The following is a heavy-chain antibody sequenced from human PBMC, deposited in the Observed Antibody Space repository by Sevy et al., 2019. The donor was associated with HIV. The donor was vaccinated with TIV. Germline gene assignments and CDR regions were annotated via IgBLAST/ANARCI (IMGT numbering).Heavy chain of an antibody. D-gene: IGHD6-13*01. CDR1: GFTFSSYS. CDR3: ARDRIAAAGFDGTFAFDI. Sequence: GESLKISCAASGFTFSSYSMNWVRQAPGKGLEWVSSISSSSSYIYYADSVKGRFTISRDNAKNSLYLQMNSLRAEDTAVYYCARDRIAAAGFDGTFAFDIWGQGTMVTVS. J-gene: IGHJ3*02. V-gene: IGHV3-21*01. CDR2: ISSSSSYI.